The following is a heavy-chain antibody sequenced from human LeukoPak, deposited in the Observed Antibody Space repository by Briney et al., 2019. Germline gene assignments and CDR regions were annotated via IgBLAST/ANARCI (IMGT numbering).Heavy chain of an antibody. V-gene: IGHV1-18*01. Sequence: ASVKVSCKASGYTFTSYGISWVRQAPGQGLEWMGWISAYNGNTNYAQKLQGRVTMTTDTSTSTAYMELRSLRSDDTAVYYCARDLCSGGSCYSGNDVLDIGGKGKMVTVSS. J-gene: IGHJ3*02. CDR2: ISAYNGNT. D-gene: IGHD2-15*01. CDR3: ARDLCSGGSCYSGNDVLDI. CDR1: GYTFTSYG.